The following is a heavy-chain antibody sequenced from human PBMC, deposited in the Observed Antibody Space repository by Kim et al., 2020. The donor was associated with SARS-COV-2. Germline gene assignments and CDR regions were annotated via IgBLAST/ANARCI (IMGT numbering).Heavy chain of an antibody. V-gene: IGHV3-23*01. D-gene: IGHD2-21*01. CDR2: ISSYSGRT. J-gene: IGHJ4*02. CDR3: AKVTSPVNSLLADY. CDR1: GFTLGNYA. Sequence: GGSLRLSCVASGFTLGNYAMSWVRQAPGKGLEWVSSISSYSGRTYSADSVKGRFTISRDNSNNTLYLQMSSLRVEDTAIYYCAKVTSPVNSLLADYWGRRTLVTVS.